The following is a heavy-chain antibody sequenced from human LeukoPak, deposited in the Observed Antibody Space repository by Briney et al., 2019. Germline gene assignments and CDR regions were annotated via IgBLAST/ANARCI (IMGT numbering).Heavy chain of an antibody. J-gene: IGHJ6*03. CDR1: GGTFSSYA. D-gene: IGHD5-18*01. CDR2: IIPIFGTA. V-gene: IGHV1-69*01. CDR3: ARELHLYYYMDA. Sequence: ASVKVSCKASGGTFSSYAISWVRQAPGQGLEWMGGIIPIFGTANYAQKFQGRVTITADESTSTAYMELSSLRSEDTAVYYCARELHLYYYMDAWGKGTTVTVSS.